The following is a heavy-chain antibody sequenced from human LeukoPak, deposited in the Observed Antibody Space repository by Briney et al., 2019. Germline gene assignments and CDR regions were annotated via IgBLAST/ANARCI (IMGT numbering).Heavy chain of an antibody. V-gene: IGHV4-39*01. J-gene: IGHJ5*02. CDR3: ARHEYSGSYYGLSWFDP. Sequence: PSETLSLTCTVSGGSISSSSYYLGWIRQPPGKALGWLGSIYYSGSTYYNPSLKSRVTISVDTSKNQLSLKLSSLTAADTAVYYCARHEYSGSYYGLSWFDPWGQGTLVTVSS. D-gene: IGHD1-26*01. CDR2: IYYSGST. CDR1: GGSISSSSYY.